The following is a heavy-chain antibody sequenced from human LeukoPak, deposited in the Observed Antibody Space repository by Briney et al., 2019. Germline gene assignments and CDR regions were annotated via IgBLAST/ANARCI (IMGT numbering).Heavy chain of an antibody. CDR1: GFTFSSYA. D-gene: IGHD3-3*01. CDR2: ISGSGGST. J-gene: IGHJ4*02. V-gene: IGHV3-23*01. CDR3: AKESKYITIFGVANYFDY. Sequence: GGSLRLSCAASGFTFSSYAMSWVRQAPGRGLEWVSAISGSGGSTYYADSVKGRFTISRDNSKNTLYLQMNSLRAEDTAVYYCAKESKYITIFGVANYFDYWGQGTLVTVSS.